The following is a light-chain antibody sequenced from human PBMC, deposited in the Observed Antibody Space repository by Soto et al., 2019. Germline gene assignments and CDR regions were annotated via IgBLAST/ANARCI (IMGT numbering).Light chain of an antibody. CDR3: AAWDDSLNGVV. V-gene: IGLV1-44*01. CDR1: SSSIGSNT. J-gene: IGLJ2*01. Sequence: QPVLTQPPSASGTPGQRVTISCSGSSSSIGSNTVNWYQQLPGTAPKLLIYSNSQRPSGVPDRFSGSKSGASASLAISGLQSEDEADYHCAAWDDSLNGVVFGGGTKLTVL. CDR2: SNS.